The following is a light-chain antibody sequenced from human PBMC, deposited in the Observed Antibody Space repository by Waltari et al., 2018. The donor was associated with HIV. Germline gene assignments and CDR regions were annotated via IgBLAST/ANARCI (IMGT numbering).Light chain of an antibody. CDR1: KRDLWDSDSKNY. J-gene: IGKJ1*01. V-gene: IGKV4-1*01. Sequence: EIGMTKSPDSLAVSLGERATITCKYSKRDLWDSDSKNYLSLYQRQPVPPPKLLIYWASTRESGVPDRFSGSGSGTNFALTIICLQAEDVALYYCQQYYSRPRTFGQGTKVEI. CDR2: WAS. CDR3: QQYYSRPRT.